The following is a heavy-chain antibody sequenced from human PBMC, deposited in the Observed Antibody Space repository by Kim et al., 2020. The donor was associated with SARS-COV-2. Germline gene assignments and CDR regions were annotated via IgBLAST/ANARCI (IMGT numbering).Heavy chain of an antibody. D-gene: IGHD1-26*01. CDR3: ERAYPKIVGATYYFDY. V-gene: IGHV3-21*01. Sequence: VKGRFTISRDNAKNALYLQMNSLRAEDTAVYYCERAYPKIVGATYYFDYWAQGTLVTVSS. J-gene: IGHJ4*02.